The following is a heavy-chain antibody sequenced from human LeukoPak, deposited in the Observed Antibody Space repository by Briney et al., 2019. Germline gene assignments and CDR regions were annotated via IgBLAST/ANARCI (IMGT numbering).Heavy chain of an antibody. CDR2: IYYSGST. CDR1: GGSISSGGYY. D-gene: IGHD3-22*01. Sequence: TSETLSLTCTVSGGSISSGGYYWSWIRQHPGKGLEWIGYIYYSGSTYYNPSLKSRVTISVDTSKNQFSLKLSSVTAAGTAVYYCARQGYYDSSGPDPSFDYWGQGTLVTVSS. J-gene: IGHJ4*02. CDR3: ARQGYYDSSGPDPSFDY. V-gene: IGHV4-31*03.